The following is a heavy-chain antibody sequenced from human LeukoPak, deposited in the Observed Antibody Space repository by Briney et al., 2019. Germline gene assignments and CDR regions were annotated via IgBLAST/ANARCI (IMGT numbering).Heavy chain of an antibody. Sequence: GGSPRLSCAASGFTFSSYAMHWVRQAPGKGLEWVAVISYDGSNKYYADSVKGRFTISRDNSKNTLYLQMNSLRAEDTAVYYCAKEGYCSSTSCYNGGEFDPWGQGTLVTVSS. D-gene: IGHD2-2*01. CDR3: AKEGYCSSTSCYNGGEFDP. V-gene: IGHV3-30-3*01. CDR2: ISYDGSNK. CDR1: GFTFSSYA. J-gene: IGHJ5*02.